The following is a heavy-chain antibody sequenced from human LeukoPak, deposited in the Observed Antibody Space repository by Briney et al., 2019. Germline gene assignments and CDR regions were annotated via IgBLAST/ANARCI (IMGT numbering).Heavy chain of an antibody. D-gene: IGHD6-13*01. CDR2: ISGSGGST. CDR3: AKNSGYSSSWNWFDP. CDR1: GFTFSSYG. Sequence: PGGSLRLSCAASGFTFSSYGMSWVRQAPGKGLEWVSAISGSGGSTYYADSVKGRFTISRDNSKNTLYLQMNSLRAEDTAVYYCAKNSGYSSSWNWFDPWGQGTLVTVSS. J-gene: IGHJ5*02. V-gene: IGHV3-23*01.